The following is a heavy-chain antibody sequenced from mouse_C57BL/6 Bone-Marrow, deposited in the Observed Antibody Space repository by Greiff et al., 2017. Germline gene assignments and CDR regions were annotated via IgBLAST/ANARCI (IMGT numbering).Heavy chain of an antibody. CDR1: GFTFSDFY. V-gene: IGHV7-1*01. CDR3: ARVYYYGSRDYAMDY. J-gene: IGHJ4*01. Sequence: EVKVVDSGGGLVQSGRSLRLSCATSGFTFSDFYMEWVRQAPGKGLEWIAASRNKANDYTTEYSATVKGRFIVSRDTSQSILYLQMNALRAEDTAIYYCARVYYYGSRDYAMDYWGQGTSVTVSS. CDR2: SRNKANDYTT. D-gene: IGHD1-1*01.